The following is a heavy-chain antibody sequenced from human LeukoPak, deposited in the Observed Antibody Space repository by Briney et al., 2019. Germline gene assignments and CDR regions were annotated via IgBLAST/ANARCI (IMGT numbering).Heavy chain of an antibody. Sequence: GGSLRLSCAASGFTFSVYSMNWVRQAPGKGLEWVSSISSSSSYIYYADSVKGRFTISRDNNKKSLYLQMNTVRSGDTALYYCAKDIANVRTAYDSSGYYYLYAMDVWGQGTTVTVSS. D-gene: IGHD3-22*01. CDR3: AKDIANVRTAYDSSGYYYLYAMDV. CDR1: GFTFSVYS. J-gene: IGHJ6*02. V-gene: IGHV3-21*04. CDR2: ISSSSSYI.